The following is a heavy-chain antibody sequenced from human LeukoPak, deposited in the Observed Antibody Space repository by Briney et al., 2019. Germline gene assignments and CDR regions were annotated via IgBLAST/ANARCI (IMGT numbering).Heavy chain of an antibody. V-gene: IGHV1-69*10. CDR1: GVTFKSYA. J-gene: IGHJ6*04. D-gene: IGHD5/OR15-5a*01. Sequence: ASVKVSCKASGVTFKSYAISWVRQAPGQGLEWMGGIIPILGETNYTQKFQGRVTITADISTNTVNLELRSLRSEDTAVYFCAREIHPMSNWYYGMDVWGKGTTVIVSS. CDR3: AREIHPMSNWYYGMDV. CDR2: IIPILGET.